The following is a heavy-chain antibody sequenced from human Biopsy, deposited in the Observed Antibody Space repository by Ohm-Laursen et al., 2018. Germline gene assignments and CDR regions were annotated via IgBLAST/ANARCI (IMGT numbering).Heavy chain of an antibody. CDR1: GGTFTNYA. D-gene: IGHD1-26*01. V-gene: IGHV1-69*13. CDR2: VIPIFGTA. Sequence: SVKVSCKTSGGTFTNYAISWVRQAPGQGLEWMGGVIPIFGTANYAQKFQGRVTITADESTSTAYMELSSLRSDDTAVYYCARDALGGGSYRFFYWGQGSLVTVSS. J-gene: IGHJ4*02. CDR3: ARDALGGGSYRFFY.